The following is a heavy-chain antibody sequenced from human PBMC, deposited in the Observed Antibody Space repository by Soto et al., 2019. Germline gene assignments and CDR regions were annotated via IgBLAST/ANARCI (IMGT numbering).Heavy chain of an antibody. Sequence: SQTLSLTCAISGDSVSSNSAAWHWIRQSPSKGLEWLGRTYYRAKWYNDYASSVKSRMTINPDTSKNQFSLQLNSVTPEDTAVYYCAREYYGVDVWGQGTTVTVSS. CDR1: GDSVSSNSAA. V-gene: IGHV6-1*01. J-gene: IGHJ6*02. CDR3: AREYYGVDV. CDR2: TYYRAKWYN.